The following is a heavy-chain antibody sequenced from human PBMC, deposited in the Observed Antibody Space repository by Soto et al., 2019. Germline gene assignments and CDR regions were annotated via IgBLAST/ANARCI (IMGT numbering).Heavy chain of an antibody. J-gene: IGHJ4*02. Sequence: SETLSLTCTVSGGSISSSSYYWGWIRQPPGKGLEWIGSIYYSGSTNYNPSLKSRVTISVDTSKNQFSLKLSSVTAADTAVYYCARLGPSGFSPYGWGQGTLVTVSS. V-gene: IGHV4-39*07. CDR2: IYYSGST. CDR1: GGSISSSSYY. D-gene: IGHD3-10*01. CDR3: ARLGPSGFSPYG.